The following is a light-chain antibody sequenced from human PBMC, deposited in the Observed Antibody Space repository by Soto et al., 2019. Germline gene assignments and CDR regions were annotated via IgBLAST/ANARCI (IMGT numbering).Light chain of an antibody. V-gene: IGKV3-20*01. J-gene: IGKJ1*01. CDR1: QSVSSSY. Sequence: EIVLTQSPGTLSLSPGERATLSCRASQSVSSSYLAWYQQKPGQAPRLLIYGASSRATGIPDRFSGSGSGTDFTLTISRLEAEDLAGYYCQQYGSAGTFGQGTKVDSK. CDR3: QQYGSAGT. CDR2: GAS.